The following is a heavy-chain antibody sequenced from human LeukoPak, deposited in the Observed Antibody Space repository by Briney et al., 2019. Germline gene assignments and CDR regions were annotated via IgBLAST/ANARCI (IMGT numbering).Heavy chain of an antibody. CDR3: ARDRPLLGYCSGGSCYLSFDY. J-gene: IGHJ4*02. CDR2: IIPIFGTP. V-gene: IGHV1-69*13. D-gene: IGHD2-15*01. CDR1: GGTFSSYA. Sequence: SVKVSCKASGGTFSSYAISWVRQAPGQGLEWMGGIIPIFGTPNYAQKFQGRVTITADESTSTAYMELRSLRSDDTAVYYCARDRPLLGYCSGGSCYLSFDYWGQGTLVTVSS.